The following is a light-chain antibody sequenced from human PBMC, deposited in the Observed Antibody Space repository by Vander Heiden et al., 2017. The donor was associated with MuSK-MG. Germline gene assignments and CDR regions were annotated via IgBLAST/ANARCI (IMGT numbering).Light chain of an antibody. CDR1: QSVRSNY. Sequence: EIVLTQSPGTLSLSPGERATLSCRASQSVRSNYLAWYQQKPGQAPRLLIYGASSRATGIADRFSGSGSGTDFTLTISRLEPEDFAVYYCQQYSSSQTFGQGTKVEIK. CDR3: QQYSSSQT. CDR2: GAS. V-gene: IGKV3-20*01. J-gene: IGKJ1*01.